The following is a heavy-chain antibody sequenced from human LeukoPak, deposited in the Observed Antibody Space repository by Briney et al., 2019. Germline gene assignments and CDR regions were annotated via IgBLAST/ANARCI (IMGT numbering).Heavy chain of an antibody. D-gene: IGHD3-10*01. V-gene: IGHV1-8*01. Sequence: ASVKVSCKASGYTFTSYDINWVRQATGQGLEWMGWMNPNGGNTGYVQNFQGRLTMTRNTSISTAYMELSSLRSEDTAVYYCARSYAYNSWSYMPTNDLLTDYWGQGTLVTVSS. CDR3: ARSYAYNSWSYMPTNDLLTDY. J-gene: IGHJ4*02. CDR2: MNPNGGNT. CDR1: GYTFTSYD.